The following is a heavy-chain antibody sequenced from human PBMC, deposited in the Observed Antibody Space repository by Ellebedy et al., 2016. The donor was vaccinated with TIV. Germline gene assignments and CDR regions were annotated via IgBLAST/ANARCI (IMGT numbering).Heavy chain of an antibody. Sequence: GESLKISCAASGFTFSSYTMSWVRQAPGKGLEWVPVISGSGDSTYYADSMKARFTISRDNSKTTLYLQMNSLRTEDTAVYYCAREVQPLSTKFDYWGQGTLVTVSS. J-gene: IGHJ4*02. V-gene: IGHV3-23*01. CDR3: AREVQPLSTKFDY. CDR1: GFTFSSYT. D-gene: IGHD5-24*01. CDR2: ISGSGDST.